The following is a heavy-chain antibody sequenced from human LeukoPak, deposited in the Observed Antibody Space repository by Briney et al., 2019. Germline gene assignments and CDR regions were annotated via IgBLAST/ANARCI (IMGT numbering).Heavy chain of an antibody. J-gene: IGHJ6*02. CDR2: INAGNGNT. CDR1: GYTFTSYA. V-gene: IGHV1-3*01. CDR3: ARWEDYYYYYGMDV. Sequence: ASVKVSCKASGYTFTSYAMHWVRQAPGQRLEWMGWINAGNGNTKYSQKFQGRVTITRDTSASTAYMELSSLRSEDTAVYYCARWEDYYYYYGMDVWGQGTTVTVSS. D-gene: IGHD1-26*01.